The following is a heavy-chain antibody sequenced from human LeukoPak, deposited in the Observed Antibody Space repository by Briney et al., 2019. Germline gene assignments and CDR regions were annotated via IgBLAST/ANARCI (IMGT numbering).Heavy chain of an antibody. CDR3: ARESVGDYFDY. D-gene: IGHD3-16*01. CDR1: GVAINSYF. J-gene: IGHJ4*02. Sequence: GGSLRLSCAVAGVAINSYFMGWVRQAPGKGLEWVSSISSSSSYIYYADSVKGRFTISRDNAKNSLYLQMNSLRAEDTAVYYCARESVGDYFDYWGQGTLVTVSS. V-gene: IGHV3-21*01. CDR2: ISSSSSYI.